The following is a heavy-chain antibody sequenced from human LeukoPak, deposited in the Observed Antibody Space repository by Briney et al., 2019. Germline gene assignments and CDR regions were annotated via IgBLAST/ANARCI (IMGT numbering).Heavy chain of an antibody. J-gene: IGHJ4*02. CDR1: GGSISSGGYY. D-gene: IGHD7-27*01. V-gene: IGHV4-30-2*01. Sequence: PSETLSLTCTVSGGSISSGGYYWSWIRQPPGKGLEWIGYIYHSGSTYYNPSLKSRVTISVDRSKNQFSLKLSSVTAADTAVYYCARDNGNWGSGFDYWGQGTLVTVSS. CDR2: IYHSGST. CDR3: ARDNGNWGSGFDY.